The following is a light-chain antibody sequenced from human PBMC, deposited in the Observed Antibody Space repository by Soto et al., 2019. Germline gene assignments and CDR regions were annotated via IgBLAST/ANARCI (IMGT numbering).Light chain of an antibody. CDR3: SSYTTSSTDV. CDR2: DVS. Sequence: QSALTQPASVSGSPGQSITISCTGTSSDVGGYNYVSWYQQHPGKAPKLMIYDVSNRPSGVSNRFSGFKSGNTASLTISGLHAEDEADYYCSSYTTSSTDVFGTGTKVTVL. J-gene: IGLJ1*01. CDR1: SSDVGGYNY. V-gene: IGLV2-14*03.